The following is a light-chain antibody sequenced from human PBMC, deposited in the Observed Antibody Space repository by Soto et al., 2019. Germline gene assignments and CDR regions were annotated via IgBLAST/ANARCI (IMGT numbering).Light chain of an antibody. CDR3: CTDAGSSTYV. J-gene: IGLJ1*01. CDR2: EVT. Sequence: QSVLTQPASVSGSPGQSVTISCTRTSSDVGSFNFVSWYQQHPGKAPKVVIYEVTKRPSGVSNRFSGSKSGNTASLTIYGHQADDEADDYCCTDAGSSTYVFATGTKLTVL. CDR1: SSDVGSFNF. V-gene: IGLV2-23*02.